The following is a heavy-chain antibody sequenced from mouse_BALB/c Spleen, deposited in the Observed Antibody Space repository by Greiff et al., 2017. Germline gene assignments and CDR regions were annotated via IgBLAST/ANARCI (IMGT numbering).Heavy chain of an antibody. V-gene: IGHV5-17*02. Sequence: DVHLVESGGGLVQPGGSRKLSCAASGFTFSSFGMHWVRQAPEKGLEWVAYISSGSSTIYYADTVKGRFTISRDNPKNTLFLQMTSLRSEDTAMYYCAREYGNYPAWFAYWGQGTLVTVSA. CDR2: ISSGSSTI. CDR1: GFTFSSFG. D-gene: IGHD2-10*02. CDR3: AREYGNYPAWFAY. J-gene: IGHJ3*01.